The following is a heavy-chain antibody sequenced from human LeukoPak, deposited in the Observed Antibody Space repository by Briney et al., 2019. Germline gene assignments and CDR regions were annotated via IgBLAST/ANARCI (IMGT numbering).Heavy chain of an antibody. D-gene: IGHD6-19*01. J-gene: IGHJ6*02. Sequence: GASVNVSCKVSGYTLTELSMHWVRQAPGKGLEWMGGFDPEDGETIYAQKFQGRVTMTEDTSTDTAYMELSSLRSEDTAVYYCATDLGIAVAQKNYGMDVWGQGTTVTVSS. CDR3: ATDLGIAVAQKNYGMDV. V-gene: IGHV1-24*01. CDR1: GYTLTELS. CDR2: FDPEDGET.